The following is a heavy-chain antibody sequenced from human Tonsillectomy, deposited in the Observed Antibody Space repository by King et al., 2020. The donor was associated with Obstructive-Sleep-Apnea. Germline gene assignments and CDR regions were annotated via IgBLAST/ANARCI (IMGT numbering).Heavy chain of an antibody. CDR1: GFTFSSYS. V-gene: IGHV3-48*04. D-gene: IGHD4-17*01. CDR3: ARDLDGDYIHDS. J-gene: IGHJ4*02. Sequence: VQLVESGGGLVQPGGSLRLSCAASGFTFSSYSMNWVRQAPGKGLEWVAHISSSSRTMYYADSVKGRFTISSDNARNSLYLQMNSLRVEDTAVYYCARDLDGDYIHDSWGQGTLVTVSS. CDR2: ISSSSRTM.